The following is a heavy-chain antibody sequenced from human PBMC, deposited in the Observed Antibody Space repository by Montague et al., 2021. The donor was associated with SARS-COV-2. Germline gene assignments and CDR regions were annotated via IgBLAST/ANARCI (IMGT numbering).Heavy chain of an antibody. Sequence: SESLSLTCTVSGDSMNNYYWSWIRQPPGKGLEWIGYINYSGSTHYNPSLQSRVTLSKDTSKNQFSLRLTSVTAADTAMYFCARAPIYRSSWYAYFDYCGQGTLVTVSS. CDR2: INYSGST. J-gene: IGHJ4*02. V-gene: IGHV4-59*01. CDR1: GDSMNNYY. D-gene: IGHD6-13*01. CDR3: ARAPIYRSSWYAYFDY.